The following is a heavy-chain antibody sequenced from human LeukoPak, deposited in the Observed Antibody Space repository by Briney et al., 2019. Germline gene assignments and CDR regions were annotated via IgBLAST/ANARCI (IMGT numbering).Heavy chain of an antibody. CDR3: AKDSRYSGSYYLVWVDY. CDR2: ISGSGGST. J-gene: IGHJ4*02. Sequence: QPGGSLRLSCAASGFTFSSYGMSWVRQAPGRGLEWVSAISGSGGSTYYADSVKGRFTISRDNSKNTLYLQMNSLRAEDTAVYYCAKDSRYSGSYYLVWVDYWGQGTLVTVSS. V-gene: IGHV3-23*01. CDR1: GFTFSSYG. D-gene: IGHD1-26*01.